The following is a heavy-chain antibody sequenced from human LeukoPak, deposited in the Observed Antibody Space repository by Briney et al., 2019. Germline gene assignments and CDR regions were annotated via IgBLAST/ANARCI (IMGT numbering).Heavy chain of an antibody. CDR3: ARGEEYYDFWSGYYLTADFDY. V-gene: IGHV1-69*13. CDR2: IIPIFGTA. D-gene: IGHD3-3*01. Sequence: GASVKVSCKASGGTFSSYAISWVRQAPGQGLEWMGRIIPIFGTANYAQKFRGRVTITADESTSTAYMEPRSLRSEDTAVYYCARGEEYYDFWSGYYLTADFDYWGQGTLVTVSS. CDR1: GGTFSSYA. J-gene: IGHJ4*02.